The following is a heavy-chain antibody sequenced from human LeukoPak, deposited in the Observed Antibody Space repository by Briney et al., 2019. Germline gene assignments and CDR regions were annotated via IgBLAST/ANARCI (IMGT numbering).Heavy chain of an antibody. V-gene: IGHV3-30-3*01. Sequence: GGSLRLSCAASGFTFSSYAMHWVRQAPGKRLEWVAVISYDGSNKYYADSVKGRFTISRDNSKNTLYLQMNSLRAEDTAVYYCARWGWHYDSSGFDYWGQGTLVTVSS. CDR1: GFTFSSYA. J-gene: IGHJ4*02. CDR2: ISYDGSNK. D-gene: IGHD3-22*01. CDR3: ARWGWHYDSSGFDY.